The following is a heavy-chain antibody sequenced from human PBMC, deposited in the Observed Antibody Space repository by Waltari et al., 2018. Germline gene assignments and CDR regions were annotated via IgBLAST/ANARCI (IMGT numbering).Heavy chain of an antibody. V-gene: IGHV3-7*01. CDR2: IKTDGSEK. CDR3: ARDWSGSGRGINY. J-gene: IGHJ4*02. Sequence: VESGGGLVQPGGSLRLSCAAYGFTSSTYCMSWVRQAPGKGLEWVANIKTDGSEKYYVDSVKGRFTISRDNAQNSLSLQMSTLRAEDTGRYYCARDWSGSGRGINYWGQGTLVTVSS. D-gene: IGHD3-3*01. CDR1: GFTSSTYC.